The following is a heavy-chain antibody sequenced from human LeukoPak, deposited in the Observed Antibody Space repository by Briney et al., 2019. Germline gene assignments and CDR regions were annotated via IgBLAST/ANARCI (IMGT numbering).Heavy chain of an antibody. CDR1: GGSISSYY. Sequence: PSETLSLTCTVSGGSISSYYWSWIRQPPGKGLEWIGYIYYSGSTNYNPSLKSRVTISVDTSKNQFPLKLSSVTAADTAVYYCARVASSGWDYYFDYWGQGTLVTVSS. D-gene: IGHD6-19*01. CDR3: ARVASSGWDYYFDY. J-gene: IGHJ4*02. CDR2: IYYSGST. V-gene: IGHV4-59*01.